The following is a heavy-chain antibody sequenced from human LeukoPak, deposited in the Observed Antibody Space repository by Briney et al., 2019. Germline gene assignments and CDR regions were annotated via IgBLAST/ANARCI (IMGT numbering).Heavy chain of an antibody. CDR3: ARGQQLA. D-gene: IGHD6-13*01. Sequence: PGGSLRLSCAASGFNFNNYNMNWIRQAPGKGLEWISYITLSSTTTYYADSVKGRFTISRDNSKNTLYLQMNSLRAEDTAVYYCARGQQLAWGQGTLVTVSS. CDR2: ITLSSTTT. V-gene: IGHV3-48*01. CDR1: GFNFNNYN. J-gene: IGHJ5*02.